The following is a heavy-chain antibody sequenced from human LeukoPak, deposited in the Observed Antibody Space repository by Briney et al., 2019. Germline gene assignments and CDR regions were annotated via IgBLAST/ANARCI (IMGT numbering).Heavy chain of an antibody. CDR2: INTYNGNT. J-gene: IGHJ4*02. Sequence: ASVKVSCKASGYTFTSYGISWVRRAPGQGLEWMGWINTYNGNTNYAQKLQGRVTMATDTSTSTAYTELRSLRSDDTAMYYCARDFSLGRGEDFDYWGQGTLVTVSS. CDR1: GYTFTSYG. CDR3: ARDFSLGRGEDFDY. D-gene: IGHD3-16*01. V-gene: IGHV1-18*01.